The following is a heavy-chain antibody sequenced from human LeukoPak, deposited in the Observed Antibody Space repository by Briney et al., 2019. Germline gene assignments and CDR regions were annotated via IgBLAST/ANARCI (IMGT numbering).Heavy chain of an antibody. CDR1: GGSISSYY. CDR3: AQLGMATISGGWFDP. J-gene: IGHJ5*02. CDR2: IYTSGST. D-gene: IGHD5-24*01. V-gene: IGHV4-4*09. Sequence: SETLSLTCTVSGGSISSYYWSWIRQPPGKGLEWIGYIYTSGSTNYNPSLKSRVTISVDTSKNQFSLKLSSVTAADTAVYYCAQLGMATISGGWFDPWGQGTLVTVSS.